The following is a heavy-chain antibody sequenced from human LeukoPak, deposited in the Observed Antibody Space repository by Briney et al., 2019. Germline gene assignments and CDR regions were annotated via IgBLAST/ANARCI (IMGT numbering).Heavy chain of an antibody. J-gene: IGHJ3*01. CDR3: ARGKYSGFDL. Sequence: SQTLSLTCAISGDSLSANSVAWTWLRQSPSRGLEWLGRTYYRSKWNYDYAVSVKSRITINPDTSKNQFSLQLNSVTPDDTALYYCARGKYSGFDLWGQGTMVTVSS. D-gene: IGHD2-15*01. CDR2: TYYRSKWNY. CDR1: GDSLSANSVA. V-gene: IGHV6-1*01.